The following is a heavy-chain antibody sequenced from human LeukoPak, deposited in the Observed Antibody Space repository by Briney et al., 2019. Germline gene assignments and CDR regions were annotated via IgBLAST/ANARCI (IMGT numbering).Heavy chain of an antibody. V-gene: IGHV4-34*01. J-gene: IGHJ4*02. Sequence: SETLSLTCTVSGGSISSYYWSWIRQPPGKGLEWLGEINHSGNTNYNPSLKSRVTMSGDTSKNEFSLKLNSVTAADTAVYFCARAPIRGGSSSPFDSWGQGTLVTVSS. CDR2: INHSGNT. CDR1: GGSISSYY. CDR3: ARAPIRGGSSSPFDS. D-gene: IGHD6-6*01.